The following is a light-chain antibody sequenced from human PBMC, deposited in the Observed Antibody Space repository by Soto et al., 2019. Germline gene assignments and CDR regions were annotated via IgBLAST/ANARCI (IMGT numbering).Light chain of an antibody. V-gene: IGLV2-14*01. J-gene: IGLJ1*01. CDR1: SSDVGGYNY. CDR3: SSYGSTSTRYV. CDR2: EVS. Sequence: QSALTQPASVSGSPGQSITISCTGTSSDVGGYNYVSWYQQHPGKAPKLMIYEVSNRPSGVSNRFSGSKSGNTASLTISGLXXXXXXXYFCSSYGSTSTRYVFGTGT.